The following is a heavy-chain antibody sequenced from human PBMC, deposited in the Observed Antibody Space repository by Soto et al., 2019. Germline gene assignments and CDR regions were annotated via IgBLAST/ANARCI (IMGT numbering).Heavy chain of an antibody. D-gene: IGHD2-15*01. CDR3: AVYPAGMDV. J-gene: IGHJ6*02. V-gene: IGHV5-51*01. CDR1: GYSFTSYW. CDR2: IYPRDSNT. Sequence: PGESLKISCKGSGYSFTSYWIRRVRQMPGKGLEWMGSIYPRDSNTRYSPSFQGQVTISADKSISTAYLQWSSLKASDTAMYYCAVYPAGMDVRGQGTTVTVPS.